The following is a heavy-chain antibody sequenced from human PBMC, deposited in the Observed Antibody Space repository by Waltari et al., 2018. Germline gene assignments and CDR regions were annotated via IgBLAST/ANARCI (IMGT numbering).Heavy chain of an antibody. J-gene: IGHJ4*02. CDR3: ARAPMSGAATGTFAF. Sequence: QVQLQESGPGLVKPSETLSLTCTVSGYSITSGYYWGCIRQPPGKGLEWIGSIYHSGNTDYNAPLKGRLTISVDTSKNQFSLRLSSVTAADTSVYYCARAPMSGAATGTFAFWGLGSLVTVSP. CDR2: IYHSGNT. CDR1: GYSITSGYY. D-gene: IGHD6-13*01. V-gene: IGHV4-38-2*02.